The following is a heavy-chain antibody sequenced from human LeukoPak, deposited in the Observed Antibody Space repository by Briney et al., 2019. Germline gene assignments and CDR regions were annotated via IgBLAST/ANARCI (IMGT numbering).Heavy chain of an antibody. CDR2: MSESGSST. CDR3: AKDLYDSSGSRYDY. D-gene: IGHD3-22*01. J-gene: IGHJ4*02. CDR1: GFTFSNYA. Sequence: PGGSLRLSCAASGFTFSNYAMSWVRQAPGKGLEWVAAMSESGSSTWYADSVKGRLTISRDNSKNTLFLQMNSLRAEGTAVYYCAKDLYDSSGSRYDYWGQGTLVTVSS. V-gene: IGHV3-23*01.